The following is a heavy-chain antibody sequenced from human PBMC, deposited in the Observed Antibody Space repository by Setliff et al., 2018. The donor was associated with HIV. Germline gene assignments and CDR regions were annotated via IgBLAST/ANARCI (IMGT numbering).Heavy chain of an antibody. V-gene: IGHV1-69*13. CDR1: GYSFTGYY. Sequence: ASVKVSCKASGYSFTGYYVNWVRQAPGQGLEWMGGIVPILNTGNYAPKFQGRVTITADESTTTAYMELSSLRSEDTAVYYCARIPNHSSGFDYWGQGTPVTVSS. D-gene: IGHD3-22*01. CDR3: ARIPNHSSGFDY. CDR2: IVPILNTG. J-gene: IGHJ4*02.